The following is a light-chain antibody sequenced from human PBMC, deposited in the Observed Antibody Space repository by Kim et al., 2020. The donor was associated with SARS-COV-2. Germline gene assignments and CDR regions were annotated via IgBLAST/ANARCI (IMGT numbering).Light chain of an antibody. V-gene: IGLV3-21*04. Sequence: SYELTQPPSVSVAPGQTARITCGGDNIASKSVRWYQQKPGQAPVLVIYYDSDRPSGIPERFSGSNSGNTATLTISRVEAGDEADYYCQVWDSSSDHVVFGGGTQLTVL. CDR2: YDS. CDR3: QVWDSSSDHVV. CDR1: NIASKS. J-gene: IGLJ7*01.